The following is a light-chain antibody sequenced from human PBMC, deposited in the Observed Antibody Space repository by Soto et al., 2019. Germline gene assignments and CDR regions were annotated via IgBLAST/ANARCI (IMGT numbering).Light chain of an antibody. CDR3: SSSTTSSTRV. Sequence: QSALTQPASVSGSPGQSIAISCTGTSSDVGAYDFVSWYQQHPDKAPKLMIYEVSHRPSGVSYRFSGSKSVNTATLTISGLQAEDEADYYCSSSTTSSTRVFGTGTKLTVL. CDR1: SSDVGAYDF. CDR2: EVS. V-gene: IGLV2-14*03. J-gene: IGLJ1*01.